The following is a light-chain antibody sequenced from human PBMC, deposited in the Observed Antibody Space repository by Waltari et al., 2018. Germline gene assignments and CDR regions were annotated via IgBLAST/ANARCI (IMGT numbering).Light chain of an antibody. CDR1: QSISNW. V-gene: IGKV1-5*01. J-gene: IGKJ1*01. CDR2: DAS. CDR3: QQYNSYSPGM. Sequence: DIQMTQSPSTLSASVGDRVTITCRASQSISNWLACYQQKPGKAPKVLIFDASDLESGVPSRFSGSGSGTEFTLTISSLQPDDFATYYCQQYNSYSPGMFGQGTKVDIK.